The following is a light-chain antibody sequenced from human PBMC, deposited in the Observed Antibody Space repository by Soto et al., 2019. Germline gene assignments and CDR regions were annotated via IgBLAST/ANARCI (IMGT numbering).Light chain of an antibody. CDR2: RND. CDR1: NSNMGRNY. Sequence: QSVLTQTPSASGTPGQSVTISCSGSNSNMGRNYVYWYQQVPGTALKLLMYRNDVRPSGGPDRFTASKSGTSASLAISGLRSEDEADYYCAVWDNSLNGVAFGGGTKVTVL. J-gene: IGLJ2*01. V-gene: IGLV1-47*01. CDR3: AVWDNSLNGVA.